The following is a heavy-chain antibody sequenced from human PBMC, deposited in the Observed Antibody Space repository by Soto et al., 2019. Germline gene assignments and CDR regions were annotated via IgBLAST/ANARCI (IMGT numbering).Heavy chain of an antibody. V-gene: IGHV3-23*01. D-gene: IGHD4-17*01. CDR3: AKPGTTVKRAYYYYGMDV. Sequence: GGSLRLSCAASGFTFSSYAMSWVRQAPGKGLEWVSAISGSGGSTYYADSVKGRFTISRDNSKNTLYLQMNSLRAEDTAVYYCAKPGTTVKRAYYYYGMDVWGQGTTVTVSS. CDR2: ISGSGGST. CDR1: GFTFSSYA. J-gene: IGHJ6*02.